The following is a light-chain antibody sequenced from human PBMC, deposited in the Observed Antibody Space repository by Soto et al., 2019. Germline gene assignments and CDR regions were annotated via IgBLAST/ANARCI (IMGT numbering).Light chain of an antibody. V-gene: IGKV1-39*01. J-gene: IGKJ2*01. CDR3: QQSNSTPRT. CDR1: QTIGTY. Sequence: DIQMTQSPPSLSASVGDRVTITCRASQTIGTYLNWYQKKPEKPPKLLIYDASNLQTGVPSRFSGSGSGAEFALTISSLQPEDFATYYCQQSNSTPRTFGQGTKLDIK. CDR2: DAS.